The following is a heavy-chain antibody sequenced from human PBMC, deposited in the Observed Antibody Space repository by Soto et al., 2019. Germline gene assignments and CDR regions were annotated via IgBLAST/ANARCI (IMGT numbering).Heavy chain of an antibody. V-gene: IGHV3-9*01. CDR3: AKNIGGVAVAGAGDY. Sequence: EVQLVESGGGLVQPGRSLRLSCAASGFTFDDYAMHWVRQAPGKGLAWVSGISWNSGSIGYADSVKGRFTISRDNAKNSLYLQMNNLGAEDTALYYCAKNIGGVAVAGAGDYWGQGTPVTVSP. D-gene: IGHD6-19*01. CDR2: ISWNSGSI. CDR1: GFTFDDYA. J-gene: IGHJ4*02.